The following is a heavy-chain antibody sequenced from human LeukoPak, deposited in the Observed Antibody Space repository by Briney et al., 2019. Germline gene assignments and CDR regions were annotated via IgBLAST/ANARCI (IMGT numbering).Heavy chain of an antibody. CDR2: ISGGGDST. V-gene: IGHV3-23*01. D-gene: IGHD4-11*01. Sequence: GGSLRLSCAASGFTFSSYAMSWVRQAPGKGLEWVSTISGGGDSTYYADSVKGRFTISRDNSKNTLSLQMNSLRVEDTAVYYCAKTPTVTPNYYYYYMDVWGKGTTVTVSS. J-gene: IGHJ6*03. CDR1: GFTFSSYA. CDR3: AKTPTVTPNYYYYYMDV.